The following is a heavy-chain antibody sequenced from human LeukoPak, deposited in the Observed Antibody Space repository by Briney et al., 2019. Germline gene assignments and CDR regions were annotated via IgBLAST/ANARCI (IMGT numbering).Heavy chain of an antibody. Sequence: PSETLSLTCTVSGGSISSYYWNWIRQPPGKGLEWIGYIYYSGSTYYNPSLKSRVTISVDTSKNQFSLKLSSVTAADTAVYYCASELGYCSSTSCYHGAFDIWGQGTMVTVSS. D-gene: IGHD2-2*01. CDR2: IYYSGST. J-gene: IGHJ3*02. CDR1: GGSISSYY. V-gene: IGHV4-59*06. CDR3: ASELGYCSSTSCYHGAFDI.